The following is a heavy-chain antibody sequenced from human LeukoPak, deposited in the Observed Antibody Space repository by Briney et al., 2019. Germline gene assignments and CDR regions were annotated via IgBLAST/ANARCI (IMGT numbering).Heavy chain of an antibody. J-gene: IGHJ4*02. V-gene: IGHV4-4*02. CDR3: ASGLKGGEGGNDHFDY. CDR2: NFYSGST. D-gene: IGHD3-16*01. CDR1: GGSISSSNW. Sequence: PSGTLSLTCAVSGGSISSSNWWSWVRQPPGKGLEWIASNFYSGSTCYNASLRSRVTISVDTSKNQFSLKLSSVTAADTAVYFCASGLKGGEGGNDHFDYWGQGALVTVSS.